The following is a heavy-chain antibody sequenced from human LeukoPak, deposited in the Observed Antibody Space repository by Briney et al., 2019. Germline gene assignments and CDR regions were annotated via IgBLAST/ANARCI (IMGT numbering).Heavy chain of an antibody. CDR2: IKSKTDGGTT. J-gene: IGHJ4*02. V-gene: IGHV3-15*01. CDR1: GFTRSNAW. D-gene: IGHD6-19*01. Sequence: GGSLRLSCAASGFTRSNAWMSWVRQAPGKGLKWVGRIKSKTDGGTTDYAAPVKGRFTISRDDSKNTLYLQMDSLKTEDTAVYYCTTDLEAVAGVFDYWGQGTLVTVSS. CDR3: TTDLEAVAGVFDY.